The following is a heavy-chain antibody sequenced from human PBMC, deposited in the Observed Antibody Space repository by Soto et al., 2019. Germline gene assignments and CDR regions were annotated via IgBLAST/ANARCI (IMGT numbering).Heavy chain of an antibody. V-gene: IGHV3-21*01. J-gene: IGHJ6*02. CDR3: ARDLPGAKDYGMDV. Sequence: GWALRVSCAASGFTFSTYTMSWVRQAPGKGLEGLSFITCYSNFKLYADSGEGRFSISRDNSKNSGYLERNSLRADDTGVYYCARDLPGAKDYGMDVWGQGTTVTVSS. CDR1: GFTFSTYT. CDR2: ITCYSNFK.